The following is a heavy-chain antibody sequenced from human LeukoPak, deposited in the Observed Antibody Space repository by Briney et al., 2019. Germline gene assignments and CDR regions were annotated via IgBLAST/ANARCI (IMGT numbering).Heavy chain of an antibody. V-gene: IGHV1-46*01. CDR3: ARVRRAGNGWDYFDY. CDR2: INPSGGST. CDR1: GYTFTSYY. D-gene: IGHD6-19*01. J-gene: IGHJ4*02. Sequence: ASVKVSCKASGYTFTSYYMHWVRQAPGQGLEWMGIINPSGGSTSYAQKFQGRVTMTRDTSTSTVYMELSSLRSEDTAVYYCARVRRAGNGWDYFDYWGQGTLVTVSS.